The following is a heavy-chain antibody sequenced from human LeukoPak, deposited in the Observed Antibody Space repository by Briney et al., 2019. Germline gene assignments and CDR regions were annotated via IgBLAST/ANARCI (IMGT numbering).Heavy chain of an antibody. CDR2: IIPIFGTA. CDR1: GGTFSSYA. CDR3: ARASFTIFGVVIDIHWFDP. J-gene: IGHJ5*02. Sequence: GSSVKVSCKASGGTFSSYAISWVRQAPGQGLEWMGGIIPIFGTASYAQKFQGRVTITADESTSTAYMELSSLRSEDAAVYYCARASFTIFGVVIDIHWFDPWAREPWSPSPQ. V-gene: IGHV1-69*01. D-gene: IGHD3-3*01.